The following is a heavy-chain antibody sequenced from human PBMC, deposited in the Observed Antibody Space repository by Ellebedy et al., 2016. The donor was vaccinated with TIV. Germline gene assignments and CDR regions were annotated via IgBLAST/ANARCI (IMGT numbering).Heavy chain of an antibody. Sequence: AASVKVSCKASGYTFTSYYMHWVRQAPGQGLEWMGVIDPSGGSTDYAQKFQGRVTMTRDTSTRTVYMELSSLRSDDTAVYYCARDRIVGSSSPYYNGMDVWGQGTTVTVSS. J-gene: IGHJ6*02. CDR2: IDPSGGST. CDR1: GYTFTSYY. V-gene: IGHV1-46*01. D-gene: IGHD1-26*01. CDR3: ARDRIVGSSSPYYNGMDV.